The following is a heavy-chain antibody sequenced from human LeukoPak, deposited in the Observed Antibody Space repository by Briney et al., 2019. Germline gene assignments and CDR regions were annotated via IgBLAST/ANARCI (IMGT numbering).Heavy chain of an antibody. V-gene: IGHV3-64*01. CDR3: ARGGVVYSYGFDWFDP. Sequence: GGSLRLSCAASGFTFSSYAMHWVRQAPGKGLEYVSAISSNGGSTYYANSVKGRFTISRDNSKNTLYLQMGSLRAEDMDVYYCARGGVVYSYGFDWFDPWGQGTLVTVSS. CDR1: GFTFSSYA. CDR2: ISSNGGST. D-gene: IGHD5-18*01. J-gene: IGHJ5*02.